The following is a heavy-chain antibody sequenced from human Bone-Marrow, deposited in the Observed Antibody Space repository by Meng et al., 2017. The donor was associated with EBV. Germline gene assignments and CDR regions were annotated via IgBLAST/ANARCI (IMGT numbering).Heavy chain of an antibody. D-gene: IGHD3-10*01. CDR3: ASESGRGFTPDY. V-gene: IGHV1-69*01. Sequence: QVEFLKAGVEVQKPGSSVKVSCRSSGGTFRSDAVSWVRQAPGQGLEWMGGLIPMVGAPHYAQKFQGRVTIIADESTSTHSMELNSLRSEDTAMYYCASESGRGFTPDYWGQGTLVTVSS. J-gene: IGHJ4*02. CDR1: GGTFRSDA. CDR2: LIPMVGAP.